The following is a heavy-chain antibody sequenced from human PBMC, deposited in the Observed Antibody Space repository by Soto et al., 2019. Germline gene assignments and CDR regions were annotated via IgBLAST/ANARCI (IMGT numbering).Heavy chain of an antibody. V-gene: IGHV1-18*01. D-gene: IGHD2-15*01. J-gene: IGHJ6*02. Sequence: ASVKVSCKASGYTFSTSGMSWLRQAPGQGLEWMGWISTYNGDTNDAPKFQDRVTMTSDTSTSTVYMELRSLRSDDTAVYYCARAGAAPYYYYGMDVWGQGTRVTFSS. CDR3: ARAGAAPYYYYGMDV. CDR1: GYTFSTSG. CDR2: ISTYNGDT.